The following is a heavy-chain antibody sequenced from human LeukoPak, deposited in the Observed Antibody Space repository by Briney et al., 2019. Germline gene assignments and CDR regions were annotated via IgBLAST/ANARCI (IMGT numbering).Heavy chain of an antibody. CDR1: GGSISSYY. D-gene: IGHD6-13*01. CDR3: AREGPDSSRAPHWFDP. CDR2: IYYSGST. V-gene: IGHV4-59*01. Sequence: SETLSLTCTVSGGSISSYYWSWIRQPPGKGLEWIGYIYYSGSTNYNPSLKSRVTISVDTSKNQFSLKLSSVTAADTAVYYCAREGPDSSRAPHWFDPWGQGTLVTVSS. J-gene: IGHJ5*02.